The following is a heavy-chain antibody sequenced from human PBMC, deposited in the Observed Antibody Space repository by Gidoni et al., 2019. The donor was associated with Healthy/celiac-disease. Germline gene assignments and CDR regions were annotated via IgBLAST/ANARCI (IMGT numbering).Heavy chain of an antibody. J-gene: IGHJ6*02. V-gene: IGHV1-24*01. Sequence: QVQLVQSGAEVKKPGASVKVSCKVSGYTLTDLSMHWVRQAPGKGLEWMGGFDPEDGETIYAQKFQGRVTMTEDTSTDTAYMELSSLRSEDTAVYYCATRGEGIAVAGISNGMDVWGQGTTVTVSS. CDR2: FDPEDGET. D-gene: IGHD6-19*01. CDR3: ATRGEGIAVAGISNGMDV. CDR1: GYTLTDLS.